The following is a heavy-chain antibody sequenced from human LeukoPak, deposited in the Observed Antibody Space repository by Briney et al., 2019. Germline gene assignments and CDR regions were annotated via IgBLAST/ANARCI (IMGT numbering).Heavy chain of an antibody. D-gene: IGHD3-16*01. CDR1: GGSISSYY. CDR3: ARSGKSAYILDY. V-gene: IGHV4-59*01. CDR2: IYYTGST. Sequence: PSETLSLTCTGSGGSISSYYWSWIRQPPGKGLEWIGYIYYTGSTNYNPSLKSRVTISVDTSKNQFSLKLSSVTAADTAVYYCARSGKSAYILDYWGQGTLVTVSS. J-gene: IGHJ4*02.